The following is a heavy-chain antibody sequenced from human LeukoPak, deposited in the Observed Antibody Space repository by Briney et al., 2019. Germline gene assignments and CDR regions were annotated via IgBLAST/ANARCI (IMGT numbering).Heavy chain of an antibody. J-gene: IGHJ6*02. D-gene: IGHD5-12*01. CDR3: AREARLASAAGLDV. CDR1: GGSFSGYY. V-gene: IGHV4-4*07. CDR2: LYGSASI. Sequence: SETLSLTCAVYGGSFSGYYWSWIRQPAGKGLEWIGRLYGSASIKYNPSLRSRLSLSGDTSKNQFSLKLSSVTAADTAVYYCAREARLASAAGLDVWGQGTMVTVS.